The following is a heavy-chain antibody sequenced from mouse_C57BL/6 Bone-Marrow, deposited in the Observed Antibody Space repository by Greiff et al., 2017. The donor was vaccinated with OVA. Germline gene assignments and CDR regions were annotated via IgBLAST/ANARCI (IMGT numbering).Heavy chain of an antibody. J-gene: IGHJ4*01. CDR1: GFTFSSYG. D-gene: IGHD2-9*01. CDR3: AGPPTAYYGYDDAMDY. V-gene: IGHV5-6*01. CDR2: ISSGGSYT. Sequence: EVQLMESGGDLVKPGGSLKLSCAASGFTFSSYGMSWVRQTPDKRLEWVATISSGGSYTYYPDSVKGRFTISRDNAKNTLYLQMSSLKSEDTAMYYCAGPPTAYYGYDDAMDYWGQGTSVTVSS.